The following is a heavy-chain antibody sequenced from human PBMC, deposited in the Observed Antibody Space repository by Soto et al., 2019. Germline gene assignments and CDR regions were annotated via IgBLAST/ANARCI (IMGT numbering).Heavy chain of an antibody. Sequence: AASVKVSCKASGYTFTSYGISWVRQAPGQRLEWMGWINAGNGNTKYSQKFQGRVTITRDTSASTAYMELSSLRSEDTAVYYCARGLGLYYFDYWGQGTLVTVSS. V-gene: IGHV1-3*01. CDR2: INAGNGNT. CDR1: GYTFTSYG. J-gene: IGHJ4*02. CDR3: ARGLGLYYFDY. D-gene: IGHD1-26*01.